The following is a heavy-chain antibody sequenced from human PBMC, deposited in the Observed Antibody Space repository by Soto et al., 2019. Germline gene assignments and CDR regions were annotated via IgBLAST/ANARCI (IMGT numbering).Heavy chain of an antibody. V-gene: IGHV3-30-3*01. CDR1: GFTFSSYA. CDR3: AGRAYRSDAFDI. Sequence: QVPLVESGGGVVQPGRSLRLSCAASGFTFSSYAMHWVRQAPGKGLEWVAVISYDGSNKYYADSVKGRFTISRDNPKNTLYLQMNSLRAEDTAVYYCAGRAYRSDAFDIWGQGTMVTVSS. CDR2: ISYDGSNK. D-gene: IGHD1-26*01. J-gene: IGHJ3*02.